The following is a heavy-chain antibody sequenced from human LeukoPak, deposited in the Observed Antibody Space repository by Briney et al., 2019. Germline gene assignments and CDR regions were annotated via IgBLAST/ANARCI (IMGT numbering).Heavy chain of an antibody. V-gene: IGHV3-73*01. CDR1: GYSFSGSA. CDR2: IGSKANNYAT. Sequence: GGSLRLSCAASGYSFSGSAMHWVLQASGKGLDWVGRIGSKANNYATVYAASVKGRFTISRDDSKNTAYLQMNSLKTEDTAVYYCTDGVGNYWGQGTLVTVSS. CDR3: TDGVGNY. D-gene: IGHD2-8*01. J-gene: IGHJ4*02.